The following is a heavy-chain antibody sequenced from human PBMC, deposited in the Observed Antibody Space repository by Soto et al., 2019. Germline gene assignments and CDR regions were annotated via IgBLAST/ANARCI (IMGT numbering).Heavy chain of an antibody. D-gene: IGHD2-15*01. V-gene: IGHV4-30-2*01. CDR3: AREGYCSGGSCSDY. CDR1: GCSISSGGYS. J-gene: IGHJ4*02. CDR2: IYHSGST. Sequence: SETLSLTCSVSGCSISSGGYSWSWIRQPPGKGLEWIGYIYHSGSTYYNPSLKSRVTISVDRSKNQFSLKLSSVTAADTAVYYCAREGYCSGGSCSDYWGQGTLVTVSS.